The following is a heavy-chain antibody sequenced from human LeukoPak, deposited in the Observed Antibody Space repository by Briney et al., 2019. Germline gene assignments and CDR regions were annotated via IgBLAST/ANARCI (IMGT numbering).Heavy chain of an antibody. Sequence: GGSLRLSCAASGFTFSSYGMHWVRQAPGKGLDWVAVISYDGSSKYYADSVKGRFTISKDNSKNTLYLQMNSLTAEDTAVYYCASKYYDPYYFDYWGQGALVTVSS. J-gene: IGHJ4*02. CDR1: GFTFSSYG. CDR3: ASKYYDPYYFDY. D-gene: IGHD3-22*01. V-gene: IGHV3-30*19. CDR2: ISYDGSSK.